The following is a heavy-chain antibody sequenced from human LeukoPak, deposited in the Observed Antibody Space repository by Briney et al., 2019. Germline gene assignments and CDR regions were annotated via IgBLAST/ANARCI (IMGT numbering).Heavy chain of an antibody. V-gene: IGHV4-34*01. Sequence: SETLSLTCAVYGGSFSGYYWSWIRQPPGKGLEWIGEINHSGSTNYNPSLKSRVTISVDTSKNQFSLKLSSVTAADTAVYYCARYYDYVWGSSTYYFDYWGQGTLVTVSS. D-gene: IGHD3-16*01. CDR1: GGSFSGYY. CDR3: ARYYDYVWGSSTYYFDY. J-gene: IGHJ4*02. CDR2: INHSGST.